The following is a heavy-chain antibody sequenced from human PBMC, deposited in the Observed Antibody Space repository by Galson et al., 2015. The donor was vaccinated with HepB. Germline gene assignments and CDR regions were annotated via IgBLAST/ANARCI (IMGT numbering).Heavy chain of an antibody. CDR2: IKQDGRET. D-gene: IGHD6-6*01. Sequence: SLRLSCAASGFTFSSYWMSWVRQAPGKGLEWVANIKQDGRETYYVDSVKGRFTLSRDNSKNTLYLQMNSLRAADTAVYYCARGEQLEPEGYYYYGMDVWGQGTTVTVS. V-gene: IGHV3-7*01. J-gene: IGHJ6*02. CDR1: GFTFSSYW. CDR3: ARGEQLEPEGYYYYGMDV.